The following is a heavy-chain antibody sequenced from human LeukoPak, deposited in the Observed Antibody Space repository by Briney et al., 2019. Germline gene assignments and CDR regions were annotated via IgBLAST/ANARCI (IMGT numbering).Heavy chain of an antibody. Sequence: GGSLRLSCAASGFTFSDYYMSWIRQAPGKGLEWVSYISSSGSTIYYADSVKGRFTISRDNAKNSPYLQMNSLRAEDTAVYYCARDRGSGYSGYHPHFDYWGQGTLVTVSS. CDR3: ARDRGSGYSGYHPHFDY. J-gene: IGHJ4*02. D-gene: IGHD5-12*01. CDR2: ISSSGSTI. CDR1: GFTFSDYY. V-gene: IGHV3-11*01.